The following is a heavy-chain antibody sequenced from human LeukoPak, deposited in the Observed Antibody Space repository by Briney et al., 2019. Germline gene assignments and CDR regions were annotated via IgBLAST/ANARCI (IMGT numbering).Heavy chain of an antibody. CDR3: VRDRCSSTSCHDSPNWFDP. Sequence: PGGSLRLSCAASGFTFGDYGMSWVRQAPGKGLEWISGVNWNGGSTGYADSVKGRFTISRDNAKNSPYLQMNSLRAEDTALYCCVRDRCSSTSCHDSPNWFDPWGQGTLVTVSS. CDR2: VNWNGGST. D-gene: IGHD2-2*01. CDR1: GFTFGDYG. V-gene: IGHV3-20*04. J-gene: IGHJ5*02.